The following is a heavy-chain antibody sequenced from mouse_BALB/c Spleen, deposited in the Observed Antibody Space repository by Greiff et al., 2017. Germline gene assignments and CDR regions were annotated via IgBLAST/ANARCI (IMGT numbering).Heavy chain of an antibody. J-gene: IGHJ2*01. CDR1: GYTFTSYN. V-gene: IGHV1-12*01. CDR3: ARETTVAPCYFDY. CDR2: IYPGNGDT. D-gene: IGHD1-1*01. Sequence: QVQLQQPGAELVKPGASVKMSCKASGYTFTSYNMHWVKQTPGQGLEWIGAIYPGNGDTSYNQKFKGKATLTADKSSSTAYMQLSSLTSEDSAVYYCARETTVAPCYFDYWGQGTTLTVSS.